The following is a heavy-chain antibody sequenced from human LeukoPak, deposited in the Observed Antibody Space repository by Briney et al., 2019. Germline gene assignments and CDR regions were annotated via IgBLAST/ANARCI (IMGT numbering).Heavy chain of an antibody. D-gene: IGHD2-21*02. CDR1: GYTFTSYY. V-gene: IGHV1-46*01. J-gene: IGHJ4*02. CDR3: ARDQGYCGGDCYTRACCGYFDY. Sequence: ASVKVSCKASGYTFTSYYMHWVRQAPGQGLEWMGIINPSGGSTSYAQKFQGRVTMTRDTSTNTVYMELSSLRSEDTAVYYCARDQGYCGGDCYTRACCGYFDYWGQGTLVTVSS. CDR2: INPSGGST.